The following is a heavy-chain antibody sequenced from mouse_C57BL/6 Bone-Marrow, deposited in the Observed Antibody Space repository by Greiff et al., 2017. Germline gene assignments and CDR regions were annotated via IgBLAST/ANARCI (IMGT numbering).Heavy chain of an antibody. CDR3: ARGARGSNLAWFAY. Sequence: EVKLVESGGGLVKPGGPLKLSCAASGFTFSSYAMSWVRQTPEKRLEWVATISDGGSYPSYPAHVPGRFPISRDNAKNNLYRQMSHLKSEDTDMYYWARGARGSNLAWFAYWGQGTLGT. V-gene: IGHV5-4*03. CDR2: ISDGGSYP. CDR1: GFTFSSYA. D-gene: IGHD2-5*01. J-gene: IGHJ3*01.